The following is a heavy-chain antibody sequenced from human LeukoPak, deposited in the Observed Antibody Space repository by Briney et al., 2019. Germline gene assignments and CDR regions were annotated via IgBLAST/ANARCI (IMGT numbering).Heavy chain of an antibody. Sequence: GGSLRLSCAASGFTFSSYGMHWVRQAPGKGLEWVAVISYDGSNKYYADSVKGRFTISRDNSKNTLYLQMNSLRAEDTAVYYCARGSFYYGMDVWGQGTTVTVSS. J-gene: IGHJ6*02. CDR3: ARGSFYYGMDV. CDR1: GFTFSSYG. CDR2: ISYDGSNK. V-gene: IGHV3-30*03.